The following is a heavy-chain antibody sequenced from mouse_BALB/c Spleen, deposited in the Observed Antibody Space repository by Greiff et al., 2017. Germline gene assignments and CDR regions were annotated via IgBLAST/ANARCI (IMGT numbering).Heavy chain of an antibody. CDR2: IWAGGST. Sequence: VKLQQSGPGLVAPSQSLSITCTVSGFSLTSYGVHWVRQPPGKGLEWLGVIWAGGSTNYNSALMSRLSISKDNSKSQVFLKMNSLQTDDTAMYYCARPLVWRYAMDYWGQGTSVTVSS. D-gene: IGHD2-10*02. CDR3: ARPLVWRYAMDY. V-gene: IGHV2-9*02. CDR1: GFSLTSYG. J-gene: IGHJ4*01.